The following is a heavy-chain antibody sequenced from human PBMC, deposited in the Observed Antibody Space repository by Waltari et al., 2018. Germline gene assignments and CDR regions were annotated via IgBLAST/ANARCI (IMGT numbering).Heavy chain of an antibody. V-gene: IGHV4-59*01. Sequence: QVQLQESGPGLVKPSETLSLTCTASGGSISSYYWSWFRQPPGKGLEWLGYIYYSGSTNYNPSRRSRVTISVDTSKNQFSLKLSSVTAADTAVYYCARHLSDSSSSSWYFDLWGRGTLVTVSS. CDR3: ARHLSDSSSSSWYFDL. CDR1: GGSISSYY. J-gene: IGHJ2*01. D-gene: IGHD6-6*01. CDR2: IYYSGST.